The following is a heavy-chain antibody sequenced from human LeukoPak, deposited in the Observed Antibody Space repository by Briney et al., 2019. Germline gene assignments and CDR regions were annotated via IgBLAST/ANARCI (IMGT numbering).Heavy chain of an antibody. CDR2: IYYSGST. CDR3: ASALHYGDYQGFAFDI. Sequence: PSETLSLTCTVSGGSISSYYWSWIRQPPGKGLEWIGSIYYSGSTYYNPSLKSRVTISVDTSKNQFSLKLSSVTAADTAVYYCASALHYGDYQGFAFDIWGQGTMVTVSS. D-gene: IGHD4-17*01. J-gene: IGHJ3*02. V-gene: IGHV4-39*01. CDR1: GGSISSYY.